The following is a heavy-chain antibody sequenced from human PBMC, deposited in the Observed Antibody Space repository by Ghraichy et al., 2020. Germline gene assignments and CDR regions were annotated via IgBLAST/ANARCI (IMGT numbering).Heavy chain of an antibody. Sequence: SETLSLTCTASGGSISSSSYYWAWIRQPPGKGLEWIGNIYYSGSTYYNPSLKSRATISVDKSKNQFSLRPRSVTAADTAVYYFARGYGDYEVDAFDIWGQGTMVTVSS. J-gene: IGHJ3*02. V-gene: IGHV4-39*01. CDR2: IYYSGST. CDR3: ARGYGDYEVDAFDI. D-gene: IGHD4-17*01. CDR1: GGSISSSSYY.